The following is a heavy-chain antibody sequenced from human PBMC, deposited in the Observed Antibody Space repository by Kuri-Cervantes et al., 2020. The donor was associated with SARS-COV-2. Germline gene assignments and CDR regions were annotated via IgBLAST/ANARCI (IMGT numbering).Heavy chain of an antibody. J-gene: IGHJ3*02. V-gene: IGHV3-23*01. CDR1: GFTFSSYA. Sequence: GESLKISCAASGFTFSSYAMSWVRQAPGKGLEWVSAISGSGGSTYYADSVKGRFTISRDNSKNTLYLQMNSLRAEDTAVYYCANDMYYDSSGFYDAFDIWGQGTMVTVSS. D-gene: IGHD3-22*01. CDR2: ISGSGGST. CDR3: ANDMYYDSSGFYDAFDI.